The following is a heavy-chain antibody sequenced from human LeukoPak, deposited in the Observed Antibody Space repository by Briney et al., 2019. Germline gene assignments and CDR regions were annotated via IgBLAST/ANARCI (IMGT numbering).Heavy chain of an antibody. CDR3: VRRLLGSYSDY. CDR1: GDSISGFL. Sequence: SEALSLTCSVSGDSISGFLWSWIRQSPGKGLEWIAYVSYNGDTNYDSSLKSRVSISIDTSKSQFSLKLSSVTAADTAVYYCVRRLLGSYSDYWGQGTLVTVSS. J-gene: IGHJ4*02. D-gene: IGHD3-3*02. CDR2: VSYNGDT. V-gene: IGHV4-59*08.